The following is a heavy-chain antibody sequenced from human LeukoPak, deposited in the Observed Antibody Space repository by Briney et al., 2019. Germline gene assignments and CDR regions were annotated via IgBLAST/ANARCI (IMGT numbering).Heavy chain of an antibody. CDR2: IHPDGNEK. V-gene: IGHV3-7*04. CDR3: ARGDAFSGDH. Sequence: PGGSLTLSCAVSGFTFSNFWVSWVRQAPGRGLEWVASIHPDGNEKYHVESVKGRFTISRDNAENLLFLQMNGLGVEDTAVCYWARGDAFSGDHWGQGTLVTVSS. CDR1: GFTFSNFW. J-gene: IGHJ4*02.